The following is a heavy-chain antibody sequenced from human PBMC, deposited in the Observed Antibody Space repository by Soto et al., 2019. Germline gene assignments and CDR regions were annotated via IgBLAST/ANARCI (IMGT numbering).Heavy chain of an antibody. CDR1: GFTFTRYS. Sequence: PGGSLRLSCAASGFTFTRYSMHWVRQAPGKGLEWVSSISSTTNYIYYADSMKGRFTVSRDNAKNSVYLEMNSLSAEDTALYYCARESEDLTSNFDYGGQGTLVTVSS. V-gene: IGHV3-21*01. CDR3: ARESEDLTSNFDY. J-gene: IGHJ4*02. CDR2: ISSTTNYI.